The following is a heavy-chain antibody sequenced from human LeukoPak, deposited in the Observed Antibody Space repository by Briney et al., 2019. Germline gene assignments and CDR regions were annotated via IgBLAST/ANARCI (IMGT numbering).Heavy chain of an antibody. CDR2: INYSGST. CDR1: GGSFSGYY. CDR3: ARGGSAWSWYLGL. V-gene: IGHV4-59*01. J-gene: IGHJ2*01. Sequence: SETLSLTCAVYGGSFSGYYWSWIRQPPGKGLEYIGYINYSGSTNYNPSLESRVTLSVDTSKNQFSMALSSVTAADTAVYYCARGGSAWSWYLGLWGRGTLITVSS. D-gene: IGHD6-19*01.